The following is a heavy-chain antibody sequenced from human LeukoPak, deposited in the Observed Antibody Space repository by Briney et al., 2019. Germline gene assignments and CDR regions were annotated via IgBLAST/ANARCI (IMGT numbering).Heavy chain of an antibody. V-gene: IGHV1-18*01. CDR2: LSAYNGNT. CDR1: GYTFTSYG. D-gene: IGHD3-22*01. CDR3: ARDPGYYDGSGYYYFDY. Sequence: ASVKVSCKASGYTFTSYGISWVRQAPGQGLEWMGWLSAYNGNTNYAQKLQGRVTMTTDTATSTAYMELRSLRSGDTAVYYCARDPGYYDGSGYYYFDYWGQGTLVTVSS. J-gene: IGHJ4*02.